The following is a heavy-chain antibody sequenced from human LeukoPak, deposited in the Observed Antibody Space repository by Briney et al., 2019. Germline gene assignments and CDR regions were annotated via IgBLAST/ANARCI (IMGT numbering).Heavy chain of an antibody. D-gene: IGHD3-22*01. CDR1: GYTFTGYY. CDR2: INPDSGGT. J-gene: IGHJ4*02. V-gene: IGHV1-2*02. CDR3: ARDLRSSWGNYYDSIF. Sequence: ASVKVSCEASGYTFTGYYMHWVRQAPGQGLEWMGWINPDSGGTNYAQKFQGRVTMTRDTSISTAYMELSRLRSDDTAVYYCARDLRSSWGNYYDSIFWGQGTLVTVSS.